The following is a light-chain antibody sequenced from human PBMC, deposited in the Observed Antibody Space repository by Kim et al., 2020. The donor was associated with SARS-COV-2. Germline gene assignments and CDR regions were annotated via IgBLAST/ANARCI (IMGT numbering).Light chain of an antibody. CDR1: QSISTY. J-gene: IGKJ1*01. CDR3: QQSYSTPRT. V-gene: IGKV1-39*01. CDR2: AAT. Sequence: ASVGDRFTSTCRASQSISTYLNWYQQKPGKAPKLLIYAATNLQSGVPSRFSGSGSGTDFTLTISSLQTEDFATYYCQQSYSTPRTFGQGTKVDIK.